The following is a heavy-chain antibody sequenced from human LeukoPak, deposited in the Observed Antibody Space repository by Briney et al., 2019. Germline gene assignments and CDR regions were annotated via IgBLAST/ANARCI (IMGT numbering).Heavy chain of an antibody. D-gene: IGHD3-10*01. J-gene: IGHJ3*02. V-gene: IGHV3-48*02. CDR3: ARDGMVRGVIIWDAFDI. CDR2: ISSSSSTI. CDR1: GFTFSSYS. Sequence: GGSLRLSCAASGFTFSSYSMNWVRQAPGKGLEWVSYISSSSSTIYYADSVKGRFTISRDNAKNSLYLQMNSLRDEDAAVYYCARDGMVRGVIIWDAFDIWGQGTMVTVSS.